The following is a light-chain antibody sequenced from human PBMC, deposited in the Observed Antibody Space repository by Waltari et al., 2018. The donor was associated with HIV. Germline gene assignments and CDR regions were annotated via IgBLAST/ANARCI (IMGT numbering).Light chain of an antibody. V-gene: IGLV3-9*01. CDR1: QSGSKN. CDR3: QVWDK. Sequence: SYDLTQPLSVSVALGQTAMITCGGKQSGSKNVHWYQQKPGQAPVLVIYRDNNRPSGIPERFSGSNSGNTATLTISRAQAEDEADYYCQVWDKFGGGTKLTVL. CDR2: RDN. J-gene: IGLJ2*01.